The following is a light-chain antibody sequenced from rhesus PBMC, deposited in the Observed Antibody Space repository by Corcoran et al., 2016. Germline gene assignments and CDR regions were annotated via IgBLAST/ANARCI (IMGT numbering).Light chain of an antibody. J-gene: IGKJ3*01. Sequence: DIQMTQSPSSLSASVGDTVTITCRASQSSSSWVAWYQQKPGKAPKLLIYKASTLQSGVPSRFSGRGSGTDFTLTISSLQSEDFAIYYCQQYSSSPFPFGPGTKLDIK. CDR3: QQYSSSPFP. V-gene: IGKV1-22*01. CDR1: QSSSSW. CDR2: KAS.